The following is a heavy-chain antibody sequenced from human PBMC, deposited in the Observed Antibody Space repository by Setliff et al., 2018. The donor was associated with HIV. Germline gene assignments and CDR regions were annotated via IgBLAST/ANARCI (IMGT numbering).Heavy chain of an antibody. J-gene: IGHJ2*01. CDR2: IYYSGST. CDR1: GGSINTGAYY. V-gene: IGHV4-31*03. CDR3: ARDDHYYDMGSILSDWFFDV. Sequence: SETLSLTCTVSGGSINTGAYYWSWIRQHPGRGLEWIGYIYYSGSTHYNPSLKSRVTISLDTSKNQFSLSLTSEDTAVYYCARDDHYYDMGSILSDWFFDVWDRGTLVTVSS. D-gene: IGHD3-22*01.